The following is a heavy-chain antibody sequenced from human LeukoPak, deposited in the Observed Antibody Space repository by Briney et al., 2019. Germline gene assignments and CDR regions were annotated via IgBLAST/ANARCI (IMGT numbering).Heavy chain of an antibody. Sequence: GGSLRLSCAASGFTFSSYSMNWVRQAPGKGLEWVSSISSSSSYIYYADSVKGRFTISRDNAKNSLYLQMNSLRAEDTAVYYCARDPATVTTRYFAYWGQGTLVTVSS. CDR1: GFTFSSYS. D-gene: IGHD4-11*01. V-gene: IGHV3-21*01. J-gene: IGHJ4*02. CDR3: ARDPATVTTRYFAY. CDR2: ISSSSSYI.